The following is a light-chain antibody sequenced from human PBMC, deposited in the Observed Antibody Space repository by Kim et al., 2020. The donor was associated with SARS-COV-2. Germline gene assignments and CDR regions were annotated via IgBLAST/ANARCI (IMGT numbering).Light chain of an antibody. J-gene: IGLJ3*02. CDR1: SLRKFH. CDR3: NSRAACGSYYL. Sequence: SSELTQDPAVSVALGQTVRLTCQGDSLRKFHTRWFQQKPGQAPILVIYRKINRPSGIPARFSGSNSGTTSSLTITGALAEDEADYFCNSRAACGSYYLFG. V-gene: IGLV3-19*01. CDR2: RKI.